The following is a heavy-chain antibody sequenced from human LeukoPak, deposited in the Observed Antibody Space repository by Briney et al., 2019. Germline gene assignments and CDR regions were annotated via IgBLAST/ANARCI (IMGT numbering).Heavy chain of an antibody. Sequence: GASVKVSCKASGYTFTSYDINWVRQATGQGLEWMGWMNPNSGNTGYAQKFQGRVTITTDTSTSTAYMELGSLRSDDTAVYYCARDLGQYRLDAFDIWGQGTMVTVSS. J-gene: IGHJ3*02. CDR1: GYTFTSYD. CDR3: ARDLGQYRLDAFDI. V-gene: IGHV1-8*03. CDR2: MNPNSGNT. D-gene: IGHD2-2*01.